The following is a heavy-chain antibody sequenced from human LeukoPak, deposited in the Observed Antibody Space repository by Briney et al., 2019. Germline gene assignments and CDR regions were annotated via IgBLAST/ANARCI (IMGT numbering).Heavy chain of an antibody. J-gene: IGHJ4*02. CDR2: INWNGGSR. D-gene: IGHD4/OR15-4a*01. V-gene: IGHV3-20*04. CDR3: ARRAGAYSHPYDY. Sequence: PGGSLRLSCAASGFTFSSYSMNWVRQAPGKGLEWVSGINWNGGSRGYADSVKGRFTISRDNAKNSLYLQMNSLRAEDTAVYYCARRAGAYSHPYDYWGQGTLVTVSS. CDR1: GFTFSSYS.